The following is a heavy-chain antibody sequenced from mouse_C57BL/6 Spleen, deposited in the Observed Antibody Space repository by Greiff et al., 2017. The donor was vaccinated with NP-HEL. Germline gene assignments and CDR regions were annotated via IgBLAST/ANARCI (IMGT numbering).Heavy chain of an antibody. CDR3: ARNQGAPGGSGSSLFAY. J-gene: IGHJ3*01. Sequence: VQLVESGPGLVQPSQSLSITCTVSGFSLTSYGVHWVRQSPGKGLEWLGVIWSGGSTDYNAAFISRLSISKDNSKSQVFFKMNSLQADDTAIYYCARNQGAPGGSGSSLFAYWGQGTLVTVSA. CDR1: GFSLTSYG. CDR2: IWSGGST. D-gene: IGHD1-1*01. V-gene: IGHV2-2*01.